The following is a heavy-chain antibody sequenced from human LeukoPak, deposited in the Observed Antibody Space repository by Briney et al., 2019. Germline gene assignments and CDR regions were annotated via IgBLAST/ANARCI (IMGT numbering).Heavy chain of an antibody. J-gene: IGHJ3*02. V-gene: IGHV3-23*01. D-gene: IGHD5-24*01. CDR1: GYTFTNYA. CDR3: ARRAYNWGAFDI. CDR2: LSPSGADT. Sequence: GGSLRLSCAASGYTFTNYAMNWVRQAPGKGLEWVSTLSPSGADTYYADSVKGRFTISRDISKNTLYLQMNSLRAEDTAVYYCARRAYNWGAFDIWGQGTMVTVSS.